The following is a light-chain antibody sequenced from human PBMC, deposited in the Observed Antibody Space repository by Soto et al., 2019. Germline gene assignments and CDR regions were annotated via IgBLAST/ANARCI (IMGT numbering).Light chain of an antibody. CDR1: QSLVYSDGNTY. J-gene: IGKJ1*01. V-gene: IGKV2-24*01. CDR2: QIS. CDR3: MQFAHFPRT. Sequence: DVVLTQTPFSLPVTVGQPASISCRSSQSLVYSDGNTYLSWLQQRQGQPPRLLIYQISNRFSGVPERFRGSGAGTDFTLKISRVDAEDVGVYYCMQFAHFPRTFGQGTKVEI.